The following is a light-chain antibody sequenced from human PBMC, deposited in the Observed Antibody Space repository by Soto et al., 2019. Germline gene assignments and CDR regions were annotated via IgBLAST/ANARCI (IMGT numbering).Light chain of an antibody. Sequence: QSVLTQPPSASGTPGQRVTISCSGSRSNIGGNTVNWYQQLPGTAPKLLIYTNDQRPSGVPDRFSGSKSGTSASLVISGLQSEDEADYHCAAWDVSLTGCVFGTGTKVTVL. CDR1: RSNIGGNT. CDR3: AAWDVSLTGCV. J-gene: IGLJ1*01. V-gene: IGLV1-44*01. CDR2: TND.